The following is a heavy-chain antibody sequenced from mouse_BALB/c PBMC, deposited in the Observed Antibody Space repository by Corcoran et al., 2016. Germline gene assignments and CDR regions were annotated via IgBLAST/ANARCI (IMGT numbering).Heavy chain of an antibody. CDR3: ATGDWYIDV. CDR2: IDPANGNT. V-gene: IGHV14-3*02. Sequence: EVQLQQSGAELVKPGASVTLSCTAYGFYITDTYMHWSKQRSEQGLVWIGRIDPANGNTKYDPKFQGKATITADTSSNTAYLQLSSLTSEDTAVYYCATGDWYIDVWGAGTTVTVS. J-gene: IGHJ1*01. CDR1: GFYITDTY.